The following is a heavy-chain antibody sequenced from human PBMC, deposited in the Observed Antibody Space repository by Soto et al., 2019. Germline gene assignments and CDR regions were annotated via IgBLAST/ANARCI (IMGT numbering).Heavy chain of an antibody. Sequence: QVQLVQSGAEVKKPGASVKVSCKASGYTFTSYYMHWVRQAPGQGLEWMGIINPSGGSTSYAQKFPGRVTMTRDTSTSTVYMELSSLRAEDTAVYYCARGGYCSGGSCYDLTYYYYYYMDVWGKGTTVTVSS. CDR2: INPSGGST. V-gene: IGHV1-46*03. CDR3: ARGGYCSGGSCYDLTYYYYYYMDV. D-gene: IGHD2-15*01. CDR1: GYTFTSYY. J-gene: IGHJ6*03.